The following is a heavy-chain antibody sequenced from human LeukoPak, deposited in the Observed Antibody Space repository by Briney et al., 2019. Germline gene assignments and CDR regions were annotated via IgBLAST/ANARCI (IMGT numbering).Heavy chain of an antibody. J-gene: IGHJ5*02. Sequence: GASVKVSCKASAYTFTTYGISWVRQAPGQGLQWMGWISAYNGNTNYAQKLQGRVTMTTDTSTSTAYMELRSLRSDDTAVYYCARSLRVGATVLDPWGQGTLVTVSS. V-gene: IGHV1-18*01. D-gene: IGHD1-26*01. CDR3: ARSLRVGATVLDP. CDR1: AYTFTTYG. CDR2: ISAYNGNT.